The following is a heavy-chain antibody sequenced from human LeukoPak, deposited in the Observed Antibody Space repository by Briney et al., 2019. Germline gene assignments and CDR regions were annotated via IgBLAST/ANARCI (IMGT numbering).Heavy chain of an antibody. CDR2: ISAYNGNT. V-gene: IGHV1-18*01. J-gene: IGHJ5*02. Sequence: ASVKVSCKASGYTFTSYGISWVRQAPGQGLEWMGWISAYNGNTNYAQKLQGRVTMTTDTSTSTAYMELRSLRSDDTAVYYCARGVPGYCSSTSCSRGFDPWGQGTLVTVSS. CDR3: ARGVPGYCSSTSCSRGFDP. D-gene: IGHD2-2*01. CDR1: GYTFTSYG.